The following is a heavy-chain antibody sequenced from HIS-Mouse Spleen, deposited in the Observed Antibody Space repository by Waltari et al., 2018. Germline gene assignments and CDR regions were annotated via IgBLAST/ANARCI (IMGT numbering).Heavy chain of an antibody. CDR2: ITHSGST. Sequence: QVQLQQWGAGLVKPSETLSPTCAVYGGSFSGYYWSWIRQPPRKGLEWIGEITHSGSTNYNPSLKSRVTISVDTSKNQFSLKLSSVTAADTAVYYCARGCRRYSGSYKAWYFDLWGRGTLVTVSS. CDR1: GGSFSGYY. V-gene: IGHV4-34*01. J-gene: IGHJ2*01. D-gene: IGHD1-26*01. CDR3: ARGCRRYSGSYKAWYFDL.